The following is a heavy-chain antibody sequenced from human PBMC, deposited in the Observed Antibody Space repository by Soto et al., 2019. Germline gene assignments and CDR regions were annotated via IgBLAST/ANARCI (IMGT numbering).Heavy chain of an antibody. CDR2: ISGSDGKT. CDR1: AFSFGSYA. Sequence: GGSLRLSCAASAFSFGSYALSWVRQAPGKGLEWVSTISGSDGKTFYADSVKGRFSISRDTSQSTLYLQMNSLRADDAAMYYCARWSYFDYWGQGTRVTVSS. CDR3: ARWSYFDY. J-gene: IGHJ4*02. D-gene: IGHD3-3*01. V-gene: IGHV3-23*01.